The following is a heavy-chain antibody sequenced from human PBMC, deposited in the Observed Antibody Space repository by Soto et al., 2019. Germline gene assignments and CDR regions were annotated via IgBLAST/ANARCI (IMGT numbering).Heavy chain of an antibody. CDR2: IYYSGST. Sequence: SETLSLTCTVSGGSISSSSYYWGWIRQPPGKGLEWIGSIYYSGSTYYNPSLKSRVTISVDTSKNQFSLKLSSVTAADTAVYYCARSTRIPGSGTFDYWGQGTLVTVSS. D-gene: IGHD3-10*01. CDR3: ARSTRIPGSGTFDY. CDR1: GGSISSSSYY. V-gene: IGHV4-39*01. J-gene: IGHJ4*02.